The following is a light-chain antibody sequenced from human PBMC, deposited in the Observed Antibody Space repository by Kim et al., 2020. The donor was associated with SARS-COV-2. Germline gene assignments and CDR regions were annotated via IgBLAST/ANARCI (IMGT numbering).Light chain of an antibody. V-gene: IGLV3-27*01. CDR3: YSAADNNVV. Sequence: SYELTQPSSVSVSPGQTARITCSGDVLAKKYARWFQQKPGQAPVLVIYKDSERPSGIPERFSGSRSGTTVTLTISGAQVEDEADYYCYSAADNNVVFGGGTQLTVL. J-gene: IGLJ2*01. CDR2: KDS. CDR1: VLAKKY.